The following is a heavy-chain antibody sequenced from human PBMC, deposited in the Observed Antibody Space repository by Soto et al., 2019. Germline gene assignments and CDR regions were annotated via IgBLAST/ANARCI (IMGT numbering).Heavy chain of an antibody. CDR2: ISYDGSNK. J-gene: IGHJ6*02. Sequence: SLEICCAASGFTFSSYGMHWVRQAPGKGLEWVAVISYDGSNKYYADSVKGRFTISRDNSKNTLYLQMNSLRAEDTAVYYCAKDKVAAAPRRYYYYGMDVWGQGTTVTVSS. CDR1: GFTFSSYG. V-gene: IGHV3-30*18. D-gene: IGHD6-13*01. CDR3: AKDKVAAAPRRYYYYGMDV.